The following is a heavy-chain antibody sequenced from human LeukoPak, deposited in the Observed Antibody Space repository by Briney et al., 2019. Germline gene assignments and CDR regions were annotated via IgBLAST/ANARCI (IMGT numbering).Heavy chain of an antibody. CDR2: IYYSGTT. CDR3: ARENYYDIIFVGD. CDR1: GGSINSSTYY. V-gene: IGHV4-39*07. D-gene: IGHD3-22*01. Sequence: SETLSLTCTVSGGSINSSTYYWGWIRQPPGKGLEWIGSIYYSGTTYYNPSLNSRVTISVDTSKNQFSLKLSSVTAADTAVYYCARENYYDIIFVGDWGQGTLVTVSS. J-gene: IGHJ4*02.